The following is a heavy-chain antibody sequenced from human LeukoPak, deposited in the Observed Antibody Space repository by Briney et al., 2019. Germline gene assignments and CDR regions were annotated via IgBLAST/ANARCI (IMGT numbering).Heavy chain of an antibody. D-gene: IGHD6-19*01. J-gene: IGHJ4*02. CDR2: IWYDGSNK. CDR3: ARDPGHNGWYGDN. V-gene: IGHV3-33*01. Sequence: GGSLRLSCAASGFTFSSYGMHWVRQAPGKGLEWVSIIWYDGSNKYYADSAKGRFTISKDNSKNTLYLQMNSLRAEDTAIYYCARDPGHNGWYGDNWGQGTLVTVSS. CDR1: GFTFSSYG.